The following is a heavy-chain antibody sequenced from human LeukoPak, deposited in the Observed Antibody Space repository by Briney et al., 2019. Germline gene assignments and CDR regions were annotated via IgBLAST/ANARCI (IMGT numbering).Heavy chain of an antibody. D-gene: IGHD1-26*01. J-gene: IGHJ4*02. V-gene: IGHV3-15*01. CDR3: TTLLLAELLTY. CDR1: GFTFSNAW. CDR2: IKSKTDGGTT. Sequence: RGSLRLSCAASGFTFSNAWMSWVRQAPGKGLEWVGRIKSKTDGGTTDYAAPVKGRFTISRDDSKNTLYLQMNSLKTEDTAVYYCTTLLLAELLTYWGQGTLVTVSS.